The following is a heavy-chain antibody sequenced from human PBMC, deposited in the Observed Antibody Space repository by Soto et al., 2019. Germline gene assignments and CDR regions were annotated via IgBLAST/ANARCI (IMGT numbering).Heavy chain of an antibody. D-gene: IGHD3-10*01. Sequence: GSLRLSCAASGFTVSSNYMSWVRQAPGKGLEWVPVIYSGGSTYYADSVKGRFTISRDNSKNTLYLQMNSLRAEDTAVYYCAREMITMVRGVLEYYFDYWGQGTLVTVSS. J-gene: IGHJ4*02. CDR3: AREMITMVRGVLEYYFDY. CDR2: IYSGGST. V-gene: IGHV3-53*01. CDR1: GFTVSSNY.